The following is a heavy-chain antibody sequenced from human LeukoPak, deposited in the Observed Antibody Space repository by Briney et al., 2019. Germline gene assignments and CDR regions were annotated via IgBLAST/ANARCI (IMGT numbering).Heavy chain of an antibody. J-gene: IGHJ6*03. Sequence: SVKVYCKASGGTFSSYAISWVRQAPGQGLEWMGGIIPIFGTANYAQKFQGGVTITTDESTSTAYMELSSLRSEDTAVYYCARFRDGRYYYMDVWGKGTTVTVSS. CDR2: IIPIFGTA. D-gene: IGHD5-24*01. CDR3: ARFRDGRYYYMDV. CDR1: GGTFSSYA. V-gene: IGHV1-69*05.